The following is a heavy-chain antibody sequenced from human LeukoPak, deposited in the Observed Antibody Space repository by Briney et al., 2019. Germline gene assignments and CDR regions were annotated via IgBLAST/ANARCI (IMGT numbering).Heavy chain of an antibody. CDR1: GYTFIDYY. Sequence: GASVKVSCKASGYTFIDYYLHRLRQAPGQGLEWMRRINPNRGDTKPAQKFQGRVTMTRDTSISVAYMELSSLQSDDTAVYYCARNPDEHWLDESENWYFDLWGSGTLVTVSS. CDR2: INPNRGDT. J-gene: IGHJ2*01. V-gene: IGHV1-2*06. D-gene: IGHD6-19*01. CDR3: ARNPDEHWLDESENWYFDL.